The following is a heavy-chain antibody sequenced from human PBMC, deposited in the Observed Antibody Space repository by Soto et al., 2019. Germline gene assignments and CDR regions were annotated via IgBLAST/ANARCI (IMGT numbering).Heavy chain of an antibody. J-gene: IGHJ3*01. CDR2: TYYRSKWFH. CDR3: ARGNALDV. V-gene: IGHV6-1*01. D-gene: IGHD3-10*01. CDR1: GDSVSSDIPS. Sequence: LSQTLSLTCAISGDSVSSDIPSWNWVRQSPSRGLEWLGRTYYRSKWFHDYAASVKSRITINPDTSKNQSSLELNSMTPEDTAVYYCARGNALDVWGQGTVVTVSS.